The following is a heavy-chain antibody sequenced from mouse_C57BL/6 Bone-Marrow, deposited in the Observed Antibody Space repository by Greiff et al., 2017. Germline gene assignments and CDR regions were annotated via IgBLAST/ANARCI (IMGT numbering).Heavy chain of an antibody. V-gene: IGHV14-4*01. CDR3: TILLRFFDY. D-gene: IGHD1-1*01. CDR1: GFNIKDDY. J-gene: IGHJ2*01. CDR2: IDPENGDT. Sequence: VQLQQPGAELVRPGASVKLSCTASGFNIKDDYMHWVKQRPEQGLEWIGWIDPENGDTEYASKFQGKATITADTSSNTAYLQLSSLTSEDTAVYYCTILLRFFDYWGQGTTLTVSS.